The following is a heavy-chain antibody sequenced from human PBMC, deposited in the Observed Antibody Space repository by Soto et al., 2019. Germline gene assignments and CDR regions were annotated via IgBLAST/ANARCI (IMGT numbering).Heavy chain of an antibody. J-gene: IGHJ4*02. CDR3: ARDSTGDSPFDN. Sequence: EVQLVESGGGLVKPGGSLRLSCAASGFTFSSYSMNWVRQAPGKGLEWVSSISSSSSYIYYADSVKGRFTISRDNAKNSLYLQMNSLRAEDTAVYYCARDSTGDSPFDNWGQGTLVTVSS. CDR2: ISSSSSYI. V-gene: IGHV3-21*01. D-gene: IGHD7-27*01. CDR1: GFTFSSYS.